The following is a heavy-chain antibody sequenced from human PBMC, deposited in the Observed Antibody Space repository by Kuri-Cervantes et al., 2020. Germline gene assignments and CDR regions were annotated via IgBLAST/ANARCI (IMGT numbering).Heavy chain of an antibody. CDR3: ARDGGCSSANCFRNLGFDP. CDR1: GFAFSSSA. V-gene: IGHV3-23*01. J-gene: IGHJ5*02. Sequence: GGSLRLSCAASGFAFSSSAMTWVRQAPQKGLEWVSSISGSGGDTYYADSVKGRFTISRDNAKNSLFLQMNSLRAEDSAVYYCARDGGCSSANCFRNLGFDPWGQGTLVTVSS. D-gene: IGHD2-2*01. CDR2: ISGSGGDT.